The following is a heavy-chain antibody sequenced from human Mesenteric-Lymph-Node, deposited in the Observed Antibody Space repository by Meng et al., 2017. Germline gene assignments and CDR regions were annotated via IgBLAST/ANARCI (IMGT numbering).Heavy chain of an antibody. J-gene: IGHJ4*02. D-gene: IGHD5-24*01. Sequence: QVQLQESGQGLVKPSQTLSLTCTVPGGSISSGGYYWSWIRQHPGKGLEWIGYIYYSGSTYYNPSLKSRVTISVDTSKNQFSLKLSSVTAADTAVYYCARGPSRWLQFSFDYWGQGTLVTVSS. CDR2: IYYSGST. V-gene: IGHV4-31*03. CDR3: ARGPSRWLQFSFDY. CDR1: GGSISSGGYY.